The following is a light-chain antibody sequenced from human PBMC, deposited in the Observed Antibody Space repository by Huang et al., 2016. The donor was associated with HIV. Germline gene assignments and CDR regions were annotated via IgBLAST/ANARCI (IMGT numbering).Light chain of an antibody. V-gene: IGKV3-11*01. CDR3: QESDTWPRLT. Sequence: IVLTQTPASLSLSAGERATLSCRASQSVSHYLAWYQHKPGQPPRLLIYGASRRATDIPARFNGSGSGTDFTLTINSLEAEDSALYYCQESDTWPRLTLGGGTNVEIK. CDR1: QSVSHY. J-gene: IGKJ4*01. CDR2: GAS.